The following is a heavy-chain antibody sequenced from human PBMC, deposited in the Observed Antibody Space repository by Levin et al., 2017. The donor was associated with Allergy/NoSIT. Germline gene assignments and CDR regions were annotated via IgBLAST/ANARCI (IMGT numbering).Heavy chain of an antibody. CDR1: GFTFSSYV. CDR2: IWTTGDGT. V-gene: IGHV3-64D*06. Sequence: SCSVSGFTFSSYVMHWVRQAPGKGLEYVSAIWTTGDGTYYADSVKGRFTISRDNSKSTLYLQMSGLRVEDTAVYYCVKGSSAWFFLDYWGQGALVTVSS. D-gene: IGHD6-19*01. CDR3: VKGSSAWFFLDY. J-gene: IGHJ4*02.